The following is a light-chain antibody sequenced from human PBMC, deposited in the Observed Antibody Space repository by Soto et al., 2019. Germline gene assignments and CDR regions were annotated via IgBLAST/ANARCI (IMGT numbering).Light chain of an antibody. CDR3: SSYAGSNDRWV. J-gene: IGLJ3*02. Sequence: QSALTQPPSASGSPGQSVTISCTGTSSDIGAYNYVSWYQQHPGKAPKLMIHEVSKRPSGVPDRFSGSKSGNTASLTVSGLQAEDEADYYCSSYAGSNDRWVFDGGTKLTVL. CDR1: SSDIGAYNY. V-gene: IGLV2-8*01. CDR2: EVS.